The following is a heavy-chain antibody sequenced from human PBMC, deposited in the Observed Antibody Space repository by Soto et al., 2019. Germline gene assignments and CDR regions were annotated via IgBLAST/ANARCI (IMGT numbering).Heavy chain of an antibody. CDR1: GGSVSSGDYY. J-gene: IGHJ5*02. CDR2: INYSGST. CDR3: ACVGASAVNWFDP. V-gene: IGHV4-61*08. Sequence: QVQLQESGPGLVKPSETLSLTCTVSGGSVSSGDYYWSWIRQPPGKGLEWIGYINYSGSTKYNPSLNTRGTISVVTSKNQFSLKLNSVTAADIAVYYSACVGASAVNWFDPWGQGTLITVFS. D-gene: IGHD1-26*01.